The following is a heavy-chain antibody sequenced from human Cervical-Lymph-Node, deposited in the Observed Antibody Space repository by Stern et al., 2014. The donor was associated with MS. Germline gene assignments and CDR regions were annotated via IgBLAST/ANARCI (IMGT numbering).Heavy chain of an antibody. Sequence: QLQLQESGPGLVKPSQTLSLICAVSGGSMASSTGGYFWSWIRQPPGKGLEWIGFIYYSGSTHYNPSLKRRTTISVDTSKNQVSLRLTSMTAADTAVYYCARVAYCGGDCSAFDSWGQGTLVTVSS. CDR3: ARVAYCGGDCSAFDS. J-gene: IGHJ4*02. D-gene: IGHD2-21*02. V-gene: IGHV4-31*11. CDR2: IYYSGST. CDR1: GGSMASSTGGYF.